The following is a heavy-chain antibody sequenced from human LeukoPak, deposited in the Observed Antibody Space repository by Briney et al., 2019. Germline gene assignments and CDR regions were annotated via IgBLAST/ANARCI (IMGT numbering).Heavy chain of an antibody. CDR1: GFTFSNAW. V-gene: IGHV3-15*01. CDR2: IKSKTDGGTT. Sequence: PGGSLRLSCAASGFTFSNAWMSWVRQAPGKGLEWVGRIKSKTDGGTTDYAAPVKGRFTISRDDSKNTLYLQMNSLRAEDTAVYYCAKALLEDYYGSPDNYWGQGTLVTVSS. CDR3: AKALLEDYYGSPDNY. J-gene: IGHJ4*02. D-gene: IGHD3-10*01.